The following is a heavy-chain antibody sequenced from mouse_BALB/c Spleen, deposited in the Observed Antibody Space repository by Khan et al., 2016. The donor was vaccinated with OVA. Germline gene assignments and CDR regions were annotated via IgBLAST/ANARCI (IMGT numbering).Heavy chain of an antibody. CDR2: ILAGGST. Sequence: QVQLKESGPGLVAPSQSLSITCTVSGFSLTSYGVHWVRQPPGKGLEWLGVILAGGSTNYNSALLSRLSISKDNSKSQVFEKMNSLQTDDTAREYCARSDDIWDQGTTLTVTS. CDR1: GFSLTSYG. V-gene: IGHV2-9*02. J-gene: IGHJ2*01. CDR3: ARSDDI. D-gene: IGHD1-3*01.